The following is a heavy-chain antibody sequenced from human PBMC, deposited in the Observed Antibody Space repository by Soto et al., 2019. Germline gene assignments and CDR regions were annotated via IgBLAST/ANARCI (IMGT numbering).Heavy chain of an antibody. CDR2: IYSGGST. V-gene: IGHV3-53*01. CDR1: GFTVSSSY. D-gene: IGHD3-22*01. Sequence: PGGSLRLSCAASGFTVSSSYMSWVRQAPGKGLEWVSVIYSGGSTYYADSVKGRFTISRDNSKNTLYLQMNSLRAEDTAVYYCAREPPPIVVVPSQAFDIWGQGTMVTVSS. J-gene: IGHJ3*02. CDR3: AREPPPIVVVPSQAFDI.